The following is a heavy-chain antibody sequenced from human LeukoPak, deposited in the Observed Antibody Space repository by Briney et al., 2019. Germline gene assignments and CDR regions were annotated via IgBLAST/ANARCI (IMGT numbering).Heavy chain of an antibody. CDR1: GFTFSSYA. V-gene: IGHV3-23*01. CDR2: ISGSGSST. Sequence: GGSLRLSCAASGFTFSSYAMSWVRQAPGKGLEWVSSISGSGSSTYYADSVKGRFTISRDNSKNTLYLQMNSLRAEDTAVYYCAKDRRGYCTVVDYWGQGTLVTVSS. J-gene: IGHJ4*02. D-gene: IGHD3-3*01. CDR3: AKDRRGYCTVVDY.